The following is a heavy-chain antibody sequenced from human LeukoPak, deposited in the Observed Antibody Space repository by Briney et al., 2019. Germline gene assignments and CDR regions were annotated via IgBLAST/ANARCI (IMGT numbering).Heavy chain of an antibody. J-gene: IGHJ4*02. CDR3: ARGPSGYCTNGVCYMPPSYYVY. V-gene: IGHV4-34*01. CDR1: GGSFSGYY. D-gene: IGHD2-8*01. CDR2: INHSGST. Sequence: PSETLSLTCAVYGGSFSGYYWSWIRQPPGKGLEWIGEINHSGSTNYNPSLKSRGTISVDTSKNQFSLKLSSVTAADTAVYYCARGPSGYCTNGVCYMPPSYYVYWGQGTLDTVSS.